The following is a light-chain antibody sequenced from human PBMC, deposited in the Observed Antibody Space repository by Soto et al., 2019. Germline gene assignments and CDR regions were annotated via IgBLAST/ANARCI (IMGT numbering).Light chain of an antibody. Sequence: QSVLTQPASVSGSPGQSITISCTGTSSDVGAYDYVSWYQQHPDKAPKLMIYEVSNRPSGVSNRSSGSKSVNTATLTISGLLADDEADYYCSSYTSSSTRVFGTGTKVTVL. CDR3: SSYTSSSTRV. CDR1: SSDVGAYDY. CDR2: EVS. J-gene: IGLJ1*01. V-gene: IGLV2-14*03.